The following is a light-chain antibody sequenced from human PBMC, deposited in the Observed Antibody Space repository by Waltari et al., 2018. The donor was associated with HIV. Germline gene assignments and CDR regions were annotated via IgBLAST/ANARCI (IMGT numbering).Light chain of an antibody. CDR1: SSNIGYNY. J-gene: IGLJ2*01. Sequence: QAVLTQPPSASGTPGQRVTISCSGSSSNIGYNYVYWYQQIPGTAPKLLIYRNTQRPSGVPDRFSGAKSGTSASLTISGLRSDDEADYYCVAWDDSLSGHVVIGGGTKLTVL. CDR3: VAWDDSLSGHVV. CDR2: RNT. V-gene: IGLV1-47*01.